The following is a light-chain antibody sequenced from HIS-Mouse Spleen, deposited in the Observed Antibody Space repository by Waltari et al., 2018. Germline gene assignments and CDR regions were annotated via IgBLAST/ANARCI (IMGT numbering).Light chain of an antibody. Sequence: DIQMTQSPSTLSASVGHRVTIPCRASQSISSWLAWYQQKPGKAPKLLIYKASSLESGVPSRCSGSGSGTEFTLTISSLQPDDFATYYCQQYNSYSMYTFGQGTKLEIK. CDR1: QSISSW. V-gene: IGKV1-5*03. CDR2: KAS. J-gene: IGKJ2*01. CDR3: QQYNSYSMYT.